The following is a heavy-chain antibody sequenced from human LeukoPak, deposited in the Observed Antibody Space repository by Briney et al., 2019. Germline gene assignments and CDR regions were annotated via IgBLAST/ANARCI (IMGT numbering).Heavy chain of an antibody. CDR3: ARESIFGVVSGPPNYYMDV. CDR1: GYTFTSYG. CDR2: ISAYNGNT. D-gene: IGHD3-3*01. Sequence: ASVKVSCKASGYTFTSYGISWVRQAPGQGLEWMGWISAYNGNTNYAQKLQGRVTMTTDTSTSTAYMELRSLRSDDTAVYYCARESIFGVVSGPPNYYMDVWGKGTTVTVSS. V-gene: IGHV1-18*01. J-gene: IGHJ6*03.